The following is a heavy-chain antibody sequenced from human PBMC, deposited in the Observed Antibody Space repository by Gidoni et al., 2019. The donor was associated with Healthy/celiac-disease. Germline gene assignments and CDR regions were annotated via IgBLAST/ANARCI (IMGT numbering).Heavy chain of an antibody. CDR3: KSRLHQHYYYGMDV. D-gene: IGHD6-25*01. CDR2: IYYRGST. J-gene: IGHJ6*02. CDR1: GGSISSSSYY. V-gene: IGHV4-39*07. Sequence: QLQLQESGPGLVTPSETLSLTCTVSGGSISSSSYYWGWIRQPPGKGLEWIGSIYYRGSTYYNPSLKSRVTISVDTSKNQFSLKLSSVTAADTAVYYCKSRLHQHYYYGMDVWGQGTTVTVSS.